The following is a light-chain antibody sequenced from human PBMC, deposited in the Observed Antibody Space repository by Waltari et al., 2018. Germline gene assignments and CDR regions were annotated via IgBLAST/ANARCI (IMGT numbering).Light chain of an antibody. CDR3: QQYNKWPRT. CDR2: GAS. Sequence: EIVMTQSPATLSVSPGERPTLSCRASQGVSSNLAWYQQKPGQAPRLLIDGASTRATGIPARFSGSGSGTEFTLTISSLQSEDFAVYYCQQYNKWPRTFGQGTKLEIK. CDR1: QGVSSN. J-gene: IGKJ2*01. V-gene: IGKV3-15*01.